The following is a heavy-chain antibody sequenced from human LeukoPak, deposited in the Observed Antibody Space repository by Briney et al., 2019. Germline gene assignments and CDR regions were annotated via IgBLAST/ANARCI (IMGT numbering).Heavy chain of an antibody. CDR1: GDTFSATA. V-gene: IGHV1-69*13. D-gene: IGHD3-10*02. CDR2: IIPSWGTT. J-gene: IGHJ4*02. CDR3: ARGVRRETSEFDS. Sequence: SVKVPCRASGDTFSATAISWVRQAPGQGLEWMGGIIPSWGTTNYAEQFQGRVTITADASTTAAYMELSSLTFEDTAVYYCARGVRRETSEFDSWGQGTLVIVSS.